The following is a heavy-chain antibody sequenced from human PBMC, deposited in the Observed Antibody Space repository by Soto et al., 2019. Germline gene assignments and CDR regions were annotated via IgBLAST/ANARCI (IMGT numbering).Heavy chain of an antibody. CDR2: ISYDGSNK. CDR1: GFTFSSYA. Sequence: GGSLRLSCAASGFTFSSYAMHWVRQAPGKGLEWVAVISYDGSNKYYADSVKGRFTISRDNSKNTLYLQMNSLRAEDTAVYYCARGDGYYYYGMDVWGQGTTVTVSS. V-gene: IGHV3-30-3*01. CDR3: ARGDGYYYYGMDV. D-gene: IGHD2-21*02. J-gene: IGHJ6*02.